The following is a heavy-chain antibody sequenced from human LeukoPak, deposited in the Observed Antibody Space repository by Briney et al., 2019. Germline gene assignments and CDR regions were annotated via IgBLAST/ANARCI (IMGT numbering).Heavy chain of an antibody. V-gene: IGHV3-48*01. Sequence: GGSLRLSCAASGFTFSNYVMNWVRQAPGKGLEWVSYISSTSSTIYYADSVKGRFTISRDNAKNSLYLPMDSLRAEDTAVYYCARAGLQQWLSFDNWGQGTLVTAST. J-gene: IGHJ4*02. D-gene: IGHD6-19*01. CDR1: GFTFSNYV. CDR3: ARAGLQQWLSFDN. CDR2: ISSTSSTI.